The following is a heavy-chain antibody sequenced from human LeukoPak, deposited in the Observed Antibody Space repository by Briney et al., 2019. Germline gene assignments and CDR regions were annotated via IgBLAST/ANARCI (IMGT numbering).Heavy chain of an antibody. CDR2: ISYDGSNK. V-gene: IGHV3-30-3*01. CDR3: SRGVAALDY. J-gene: IGHJ4*02. CDR1: GFIFSAYW. D-gene: IGHD6-19*01. Sequence: GGSLRLSCAASGFIFSAYWVTWVRQAPGKGLEWVAVISYDGSNKYYADSVKGRFTISRDNSKNTLYLQMNSLRAEDTAVYYCSRGVAALDYWGQGTLVTVSS.